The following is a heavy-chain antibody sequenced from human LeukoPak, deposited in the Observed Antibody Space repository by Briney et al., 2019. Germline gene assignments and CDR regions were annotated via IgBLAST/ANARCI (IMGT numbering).Heavy chain of an antibody. V-gene: IGHV3-33*01. CDR3: ARDHSSGWYGEGYFDY. CDR2: LWYDGSNK. CDR1: GFTFSSYG. D-gene: IGHD6-19*01. Sequence: GGSLRLSCAASGFTFSSYGMHWFRQAPGKGREWVAVLWYDGSNKYYADSVKGRFTISRDNSKNTLYLQMNSLRAEDTAVYYCARDHSSGWYGEGYFDYWGQGTLVTVSS. J-gene: IGHJ4*02.